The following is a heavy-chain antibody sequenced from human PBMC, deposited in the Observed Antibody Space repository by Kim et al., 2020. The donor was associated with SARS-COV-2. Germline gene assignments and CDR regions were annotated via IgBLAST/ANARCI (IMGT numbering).Heavy chain of an antibody. CDR2: ISYDGSNK. Sequence: GGSLRLSCAASGFTFSSYAMHWVRQAPGKGLEWVAVISYDGSNKYYADSVKGRFTISRDNSKNTLYLQMNSLRAEDTAVYYCASDPGGWYGTWYFDLWGR. D-gene: IGHD6-19*01. CDR1: GFTFSSYA. V-gene: IGHV3-30*04. CDR3: ASDPGGWYGTWYFDL. J-gene: IGHJ2*01.